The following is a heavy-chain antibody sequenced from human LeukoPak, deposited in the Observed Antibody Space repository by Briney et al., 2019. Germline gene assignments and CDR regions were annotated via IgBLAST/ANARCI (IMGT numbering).Heavy chain of an antibody. V-gene: IGHV1-69*06. Sequence: SVKVSCKASGGTFSSYAISWVRQAPGQGLEWMGGIIPIFGTANYAQKFQGRVTITADKSTSTAYMELSSLRSEDTAVYYCARGRWFGDPIDCWGQGTLVTVSS. CDR3: ARGRWFGDPIDC. CDR2: IIPIFGTA. J-gene: IGHJ4*02. D-gene: IGHD3-10*01. CDR1: GGTFSSYA.